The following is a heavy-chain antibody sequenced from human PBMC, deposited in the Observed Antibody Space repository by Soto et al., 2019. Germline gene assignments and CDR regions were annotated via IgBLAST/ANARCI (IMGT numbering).Heavy chain of an antibody. Sequence: RGSLRLSCAGSGFTFGDYYMSWIRQAPGKGLAWVSYISSSSSYTNYADSVKGRFTISRDNAKNSLYLQMNSLRAEDTAVYYCARDLEAMVPDYWGQGTLVTVSS. J-gene: IGHJ4*02. V-gene: IGHV3-11*06. CDR2: ISSSSSYT. D-gene: IGHD5-18*01. CDR3: ARDLEAMVPDY. CDR1: GFTFGDYY.